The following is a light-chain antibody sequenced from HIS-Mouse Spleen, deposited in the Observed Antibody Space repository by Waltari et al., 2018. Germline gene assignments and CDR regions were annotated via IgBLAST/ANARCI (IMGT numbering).Light chain of an antibody. Sequence: NFMLTQPHSVSESPGKTVTTSCTRSSGSIASNYVQWYQQRPGSAPTTVIYEDNQRPSGVPDRFSGSIDRSSNSASLTISGLKTEDEADYYCQSYDSSNLVFGGGTKLTVL. CDR3: QSYDSSNLV. CDR2: EDN. CDR1: SGSIASNY. J-gene: IGLJ3*02. V-gene: IGLV6-57*04.